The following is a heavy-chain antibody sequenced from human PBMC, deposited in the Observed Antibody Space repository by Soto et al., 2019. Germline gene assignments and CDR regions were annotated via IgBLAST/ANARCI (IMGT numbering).Heavy chain of an antibody. CDR2: INAYNGNT. CDR1: GYTFTSYG. V-gene: IGHV1-18*01. J-gene: IGHJ4*02. CDR3: ARDWFGVDY. D-gene: IGHD3-16*01. Sequence: QVQLVQSGAEVKKPGASVKVSCKASGYTFTSYGISWVRQAPGQGLEWMGWINAYNGNTNYAQNLQGRLTMTTDTATSTAYRELRSLRSDDTAVYYCARDWFGVDYWGQGTLVTVSS.